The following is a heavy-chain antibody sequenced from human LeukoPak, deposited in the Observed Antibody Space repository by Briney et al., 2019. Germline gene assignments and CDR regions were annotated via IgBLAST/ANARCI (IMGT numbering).Heavy chain of an antibody. J-gene: IGHJ5*02. CDR1: GYTFTGYY. CDR3: ARGVGDYGDYSYNWFDP. CDR2: INPNSGGT. V-gene: IGHV1-2*02. D-gene: IGHD4-17*01. Sequence: ASVKVSCKASGYTFTGYYMHWVRQAPGQGLGWMGWINPNSGGTNYAQKFQGRVTMTRDTSISTAYMELSRLRSDDTAVYYCARGVGDYGDYSYNWFDPWGQGTLVTVSS.